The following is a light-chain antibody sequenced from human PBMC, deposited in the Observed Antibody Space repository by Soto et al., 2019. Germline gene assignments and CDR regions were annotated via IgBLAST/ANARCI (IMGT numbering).Light chain of an antibody. CDR1: QTVERW. J-gene: IGKJ2*01. V-gene: IGKV1-5*01. CDR2: DGS. Sequence: DIQMTQSPSTLSASVGDRVIITCRASQTVERWMAWYQQKTGQAPKLLISDGSTLERGVPSRFSGSGSATEFTLTISGLQPDDFATYYCQQYKDYVYTFGQGTKVESK. CDR3: QQYKDYVYT.